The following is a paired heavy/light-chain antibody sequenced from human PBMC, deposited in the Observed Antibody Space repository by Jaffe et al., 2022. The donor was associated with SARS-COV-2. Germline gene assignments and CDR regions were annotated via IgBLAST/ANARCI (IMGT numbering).Light chain of an antibody. J-gene: IGKJ2*01. CDR3: MQDAQWPYT. Sequence: DVVMTQSPLSLPVTLGQPASISCRSSQSLVYSDGNIYLNWFQQRPGQSPRRLIYKVSNRDSGVPDRFSGSGSGTDFTLKISRVEAEDVGVYYCMQDAQWPYTFAQGTKLEIK. V-gene: IGKV2-30*01. CDR1: QSLVYSDGNIY. CDR2: KVS.
Heavy chain of an antibody. CDR1: GYTFTNYY. Sequence: QVQLVQSGAEVKKPGASVKVSCKASGYTFTNYYMHWVRQAPGQGLEWMGVINPHGDSTTYAHRLQGRVTLTRDTPTSTVYVELTSLRSEDTAVYYCARDHLDYWGQGTLVTVSS. CDR3: ARDHLDY. V-gene: IGHV1-46*04. J-gene: IGHJ4*02. CDR2: INPHGDST.